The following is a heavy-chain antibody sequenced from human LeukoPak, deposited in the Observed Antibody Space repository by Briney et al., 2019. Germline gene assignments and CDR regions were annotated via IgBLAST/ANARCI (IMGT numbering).Heavy chain of an antibody. V-gene: IGHV3-21*01. J-gene: IGHJ4*02. D-gene: IGHD3-10*01. Sequence: GGSLRLSCAASGFTFDDYGMSWVRQAPGKGLEWVSSISSSSSYIYYADSVKGRFTISRDNAKNSLYLQMNSLRAEDTAVYYCARLKYGSGFDYWGQGTLVTVSS. CDR3: ARLKYGSGFDY. CDR1: GFTFDDYG. CDR2: ISSSSSYI.